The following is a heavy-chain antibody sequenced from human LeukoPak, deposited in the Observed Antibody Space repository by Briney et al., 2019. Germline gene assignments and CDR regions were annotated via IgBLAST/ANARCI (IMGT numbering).Heavy chain of an antibody. D-gene: IGHD2-2*02. CDR2: INHSGST. Sequence: SGTLSLTCAVYGGSFSGYYWSWIRQPPGKGLEWIGEINHSGSTNYNPSLKSRVTISVDTSKNQFSLKLSSVTAADTAVYYCASTGDCSSTSCYTAPLSWGQGTLVTVSS. V-gene: IGHV4-34*01. CDR3: ASTGDCSSTSCYTAPLS. CDR1: GGSFSGYY. J-gene: IGHJ5*02.